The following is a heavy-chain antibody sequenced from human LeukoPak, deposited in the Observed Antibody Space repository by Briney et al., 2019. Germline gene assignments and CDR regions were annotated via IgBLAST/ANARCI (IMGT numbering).Heavy chain of an antibody. Sequence: PGGSLRLSCAASGFTFSSYWMSWVRQAPGKGLEWVANIKQDGSEKYYVDSVKGRFTISRDNAKNSLYLQMNSLRAEDTAVYYCARDVSLLWFGEDAFDIWGQGTMVTVSS. D-gene: IGHD3-10*01. V-gene: IGHV3-7*01. J-gene: IGHJ3*02. CDR3: ARDVSLLWFGEDAFDI. CDR1: GFTFSSYW. CDR2: IKQDGSEK.